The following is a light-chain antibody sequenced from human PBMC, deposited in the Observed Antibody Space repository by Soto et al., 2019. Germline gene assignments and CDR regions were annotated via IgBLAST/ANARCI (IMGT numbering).Light chain of an antibody. CDR3: QQYGSSPYT. CDR1: QSVTSSY. J-gene: IGKJ2*01. CDR2: GAS. Sequence: EIVLTQSPGTLSLSPGERATLSCRASQSVTSSYLAWYQQKPGQAPRLLISGASSRATGIPDRFSGSGSGTDFTLTISRLEPEDSAVYYCQQYGSSPYTFGQGTKLEIK. V-gene: IGKV3-20*01.